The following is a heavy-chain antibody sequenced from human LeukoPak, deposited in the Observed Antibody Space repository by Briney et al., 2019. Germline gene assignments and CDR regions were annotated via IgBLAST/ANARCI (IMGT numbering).Heavy chain of an antibody. CDR1: GFTVSSNY. CDR3: ARDVVVVPAATVDAFDI. Sequence: GGSLRLSCAASGFTVSSNYMSWVRQAPGKGLEWVSVIYSGGSTYYADSVKGRFTISRDNSKNTLYLQMNSLRAEDTAVYYCARDVVVVPAATVDAFDIWGQGTMVTVPS. V-gene: IGHV3-66*01. D-gene: IGHD2-2*01. CDR2: IYSGGST. J-gene: IGHJ3*02.